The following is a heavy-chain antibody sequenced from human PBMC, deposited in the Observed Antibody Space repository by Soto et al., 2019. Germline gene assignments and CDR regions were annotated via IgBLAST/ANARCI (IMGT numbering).Heavy chain of an antibody. J-gene: IGHJ5*02. CDR3: ARYLDGDIVVVPAAIGWFDP. V-gene: IGHV4-59*08. Sequence: GKGLEWIGYIYYSGSTNYNPSLKSRVTISVDTSKNQFSLKLSSVTAADTAVYYCARYLDGDIVVVPAAIGWFDPWGQGTLVTVS. D-gene: IGHD2-2*02. CDR2: IYYSGST.